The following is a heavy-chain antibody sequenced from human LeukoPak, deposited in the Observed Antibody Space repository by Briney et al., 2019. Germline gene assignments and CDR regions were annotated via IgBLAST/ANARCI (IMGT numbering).Heavy chain of an antibody. D-gene: IGHD2-15*01. CDR2: ISGSGDST. V-gene: IGHV3-23*01. Sequence: SGGSLRLSCAASEFTFSNYDMNWVRQAPGKGLEWVSGISGSGDSTYYADSVKGRFTISRDNSKNTLFLQMNSLRAEDTALYYCAKGSGINHYHCFDRWGQGTRVTVSS. CDR1: EFTFSNYD. J-gene: IGHJ5*02. CDR3: AKGSGINHYHCFDR.